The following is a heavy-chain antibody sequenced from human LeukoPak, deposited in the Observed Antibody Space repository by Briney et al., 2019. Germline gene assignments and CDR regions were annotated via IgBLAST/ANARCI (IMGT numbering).Heavy chain of an antibody. J-gene: IGHJ4*02. CDR3: ARAGFKRGYSGYDPFDY. CDR1: GGSISSHY. V-gene: IGHV4-59*11. Sequence: SETLSLTCTVSGGSISSHYWSWIRQPPGKGLEWIGYIYYSGSTNYNPSLKSRVTISVDTSKNQFSLKLSSVTAADTAVYYCARAGFKRGYSGYDPFDYWGQGTLVTVSS. D-gene: IGHD5-12*01. CDR2: IYYSGST.